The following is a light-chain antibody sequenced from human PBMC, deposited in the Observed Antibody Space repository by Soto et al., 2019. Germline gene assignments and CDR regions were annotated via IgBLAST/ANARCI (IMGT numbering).Light chain of an antibody. Sequence: SYELTQPLSVSVALGQTARITCGGNNIGSKNVHWYQQKPGQAPVLVIYRDSNRPSGIPERFSGSNSGNTATLTISRAQAGDEADYYCCSYTSFSTYVFGTGTKLTVL. J-gene: IGLJ1*01. CDR1: NIGSKN. CDR3: CSYTSFSTYV. V-gene: IGLV3-9*01. CDR2: RDS.